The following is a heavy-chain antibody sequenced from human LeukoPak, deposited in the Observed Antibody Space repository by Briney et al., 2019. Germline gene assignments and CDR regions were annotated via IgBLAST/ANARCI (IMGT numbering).Heavy chain of an antibody. D-gene: IGHD6-13*01. CDR1: GFTFDDYA. J-gene: IGHJ4*01. V-gene: IGHV3-9*03. CDR3: AKKAGNADSIDY. Sequence: GGSLRLSCAASGFTFDDYAMHWVRQAPGKGLEWVSGISWNSGSIGYADSVKGRFTISRDNAKNSLYLQMNSLRAEDMALYYCAKKAGNADSIDYRGPRTLVSASS. CDR2: ISWNSGSI.